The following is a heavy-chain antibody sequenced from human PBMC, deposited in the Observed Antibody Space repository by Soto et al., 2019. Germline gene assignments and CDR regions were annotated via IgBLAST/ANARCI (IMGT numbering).Heavy chain of an antibody. CDR3: ARGVRSSLTAIGGFDP. CDR1: GFIFSDYY. CDR2: ISSAGNTI. V-gene: IGHV3-11*01. J-gene: IGHJ5*02. Sequence: QVQLVESGGGLVQPGDSLRLSCAVSGFIFSDYYMAWIRQAPGKGLEWISYISSAGNTIYYADSVKGRFTVSRDDDNNTLHLQMNSPSADDTSLYYCARGVRSSLTAIGGFDPWGQGTLVTVSS. D-gene: IGHD2-21*02.